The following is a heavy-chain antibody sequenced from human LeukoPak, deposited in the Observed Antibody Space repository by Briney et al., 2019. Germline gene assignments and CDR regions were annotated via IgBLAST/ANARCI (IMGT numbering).Heavy chain of an antibody. Sequence: SETLSLTCTVSGGSISSSSYYWGWLRQPPGKGLEWIGSIYYSGSTYYNPSLKSRVTISVDTSKNQFSLKLSSVTAADTAVYYCARRPALYYYDSSGYFDYWGQGTLVTVSS. CDR2: IYYSGST. CDR1: GGSISSSSYY. V-gene: IGHV4-39*01. J-gene: IGHJ4*02. CDR3: ARRPALYYYDSSGYFDY. D-gene: IGHD3-22*01.